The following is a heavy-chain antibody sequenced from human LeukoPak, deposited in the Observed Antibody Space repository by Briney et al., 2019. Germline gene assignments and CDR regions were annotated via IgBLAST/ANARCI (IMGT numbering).Heavy chain of an antibody. CDR1: GGSISSSSYY. D-gene: IGHD3-10*01. Sequence: PSETLSLTCSVSGGSISSSSYYWDWVRHPPGKGLEWIGNIYYSGNTHYNSSLRSRVSISVDTSKNQFYLKLTSVTAADTAVYYCARHWFRGSYYPRYDVGGQGTLVTVSS. V-gene: IGHV4-39*01. J-gene: IGHJ4*02. CDR2: IYYSGNT. CDR3: ARHWFRGSYYPRYDV.